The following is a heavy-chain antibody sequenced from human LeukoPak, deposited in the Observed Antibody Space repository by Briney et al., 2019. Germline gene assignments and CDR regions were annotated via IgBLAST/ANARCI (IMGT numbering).Heavy chain of an antibody. CDR3: ARDLGYCTNGVCHTRFDY. CDR2: ISGSGDNT. CDR1: GFTFSSYA. D-gene: IGHD2-8*01. V-gene: IGHV3-23*01. J-gene: IGHJ4*02. Sequence: GGSLRLSCAASGFTFSSYAMSWVRQAPGKGLEWVSVISGSGDNTYYADSVKGRFTISRDNSKNMLYLQMNSLRAEDTAVYYCARDLGYCTNGVCHTRFDYWGQGTLVAVSS.